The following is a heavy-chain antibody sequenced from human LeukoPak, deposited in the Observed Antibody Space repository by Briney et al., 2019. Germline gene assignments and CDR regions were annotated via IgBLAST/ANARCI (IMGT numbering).Heavy chain of an antibody. V-gene: IGHV5-10-1*01. CDR1: GXSFTSYC. Sequence: GESLKISFKGSGXSFTSYCISWVRQMPGKGLEWMGRIDPSDSYTNYSPSFQGHVTISADKSISTAYLQWSSLKASDTAMYYCARRRKAYDSSGYYLYYFDYWGQGTLVTVSS. CDR3: ARRRKAYDSSGYYLYYFDY. D-gene: IGHD3-22*01. CDR2: IDPSDSYT. J-gene: IGHJ4*02.